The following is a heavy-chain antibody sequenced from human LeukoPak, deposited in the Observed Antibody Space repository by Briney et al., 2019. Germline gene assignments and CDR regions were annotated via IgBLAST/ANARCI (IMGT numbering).Heavy chain of an antibody. V-gene: IGHV3-21*01. D-gene: IGHD6-13*01. Sequence: GGSLRLSCAASGFTFSSYGMHWVRQAPGKGLEWVSSISSSSSYIYYADSVKGRLTISRDNAKNSLYLQINSLRAEDTAVYYCVRGDSRDYWGQGTLVTVSS. CDR2: ISSSSSYI. CDR3: VRGDSRDY. J-gene: IGHJ4*02. CDR1: GFTFSSYG.